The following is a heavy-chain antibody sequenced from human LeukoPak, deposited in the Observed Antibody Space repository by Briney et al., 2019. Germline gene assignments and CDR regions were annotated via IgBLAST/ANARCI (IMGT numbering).Heavy chain of an antibody. D-gene: IGHD3-16*01. V-gene: IGHV3-66*01. CDR2: IYSGGST. J-gene: IGHJ4*02. Sequence: GGSLRLSCAASGFTVSSNYMSWVRQAPGKGLEWVSVIYSGGSTYYADSVKGRFTISRDNAKNSLYLQMNSLRAEDTAVYYCTAGALGYWGRGTLINVSS. CDR1: GFTVSSNY. CDR3: TAGALGY.